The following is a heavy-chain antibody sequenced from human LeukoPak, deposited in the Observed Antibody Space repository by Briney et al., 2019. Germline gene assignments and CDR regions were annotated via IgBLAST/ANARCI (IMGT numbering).Heavy chain of an antibody. CDR1: GFTFSSYA. J-gene: IGHJ4*02. V-gene: IGHV3-23*01. Sequence: GGSLRLSCAASGFTFSSYAMSWVRQAPGKGLEWVSAISGSGGSTYYADSVKGRFTISRDNSKNTLYLQINSLRAEDTAVYYCAKGLPGYSSSWYYFDYWGQGTLVTVSS. D-gene: IGHD6-13*01. CDR2: ISGSGGST. CDR3: AKGLPGYSSSWYYFDY.